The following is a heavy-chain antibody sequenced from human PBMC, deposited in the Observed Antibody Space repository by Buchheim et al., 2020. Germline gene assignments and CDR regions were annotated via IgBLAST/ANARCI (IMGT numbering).Heavy chain of an antibody. CDR2: IYYSGHT. V-gene: IGHV4-59*01. D-gene: IGHD3-3*01. J-gene: IGHJ5*02. Sequence: QVQLQESGPGLVKPSETLSLTCTVSGGSISSYYWSWIRQPPGKGLEWIGYIYYSGHTNYNPSLKSRVTISVDTSKNQFSLKLSSVTAADTAVYYCARAITIYGVGTSWFDPWGQGTL. CDR1: GGSISSYY. CDR3: ARAITIYGVGTSWFDP.